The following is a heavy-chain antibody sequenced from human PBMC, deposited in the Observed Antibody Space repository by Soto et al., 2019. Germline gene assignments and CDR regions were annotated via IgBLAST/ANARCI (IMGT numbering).Heavy chain of an antibody. D-gene: IGHD6-13*01. CDR2: MNPSGDRT. J-gene: IGHJ6*02. CDR1: GYTFSSSY. Sequence: QVQLMQSGTEVKEPGASVNLSCKASGYTFSSSYIHWVRQAPGQGLEWMGIMNPSGDRTNYAQNFQGRVTMTRDTATSTVYMELSSLTFEDTAVYYCARGGYSSTWSNLLDRSGLDVWGQGTTVTVSS. CDR3: ARGGYSSTWSNLLDRSGLDV. V-gene: IGHV1-46*01.